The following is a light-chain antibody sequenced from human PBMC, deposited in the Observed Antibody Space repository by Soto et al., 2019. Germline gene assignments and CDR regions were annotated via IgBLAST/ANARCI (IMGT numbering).Light chain of an antibody. Sequence: EIVLTQSPGTLSLSPGERATLSCRASQSVSSSYLAWYQQKPGQAPRLLIYGASSRATGIPDRFSGSGSGTDFTLTIIRLEPEDFAAYYCQQYGSSSWTFGQGTKVDNK. V-gene: IGKV3-20*01. CDR2: GAS. CDR3: QQYGSSSWT. J-gene: IGKJ1*01. CDR1: QSVSSSY.